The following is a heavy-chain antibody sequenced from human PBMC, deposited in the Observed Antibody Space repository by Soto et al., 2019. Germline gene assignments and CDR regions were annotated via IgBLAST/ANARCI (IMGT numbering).Heavy chain of an antibody. J-gene: IGHJ1*01. Sequence: QVQLVQSGAEVKKPGASVKVSCKASIYTFTSYGISWVRQAPGQGRECMGWISAYNGNTNYAQKLQGRVTMTTDTTTSTAYIELRSLRSDDTAVYYCARCPAGVWLARLGYFQQWGQGTLVTVSS. V-gene: IGHV1-18*01. CDR3: ARCPAGVWLARLGYFQQ. CDR1: IYTFTSYG. D-gene: IGHD5-12*01. CDR2: ISAYNGNT.